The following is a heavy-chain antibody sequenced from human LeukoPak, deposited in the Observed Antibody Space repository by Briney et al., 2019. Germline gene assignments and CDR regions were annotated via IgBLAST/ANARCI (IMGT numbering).Heavy chain of an antibody. CDR1: GFTVSSNY. J-gene: IGHJ4*02. V-gene: IGHV3-66*01. Sequence: GGSLRLSCADSGFTVSSNYMTWVRQAPGKGLEWVSVIYSGGSTYYADSVKGRFTISRDNSKNTLYLQMNSLRAEDTAVYYCARGIPGSSGYGLNNWGQGTLVTVSS. CDR3: ARGIPGSSGYGLNN. CDR2: IYSGGST. D-gene: IGHD3-22*01.